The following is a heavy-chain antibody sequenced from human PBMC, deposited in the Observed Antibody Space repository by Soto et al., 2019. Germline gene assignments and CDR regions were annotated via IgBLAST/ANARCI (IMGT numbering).Heavy chain of an antibody. V-gene: IGHV4-34*01. CDR1: GGSLGAYY. J-gene: IGHJ4*02. Sequence: PSETLCLTCAVYGGSLGAYYGSWIRQPPGKGLEWIGEINHSGSTNCNPSLKSRVTISVDTSKNQFSLKVSSVTAADTAVYYCARGIRFCPRGGCYGYDYWGQGALVTVSS. D-gene: IGHD2-15*01. CDR2: INHSGST. CDR3: ARGIRFCPRGGCYGYDY.